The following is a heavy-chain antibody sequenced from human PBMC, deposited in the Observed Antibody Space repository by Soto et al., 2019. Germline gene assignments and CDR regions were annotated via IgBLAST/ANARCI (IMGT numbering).Heavy chain of an antibody. Sequence: GGSLRLSCAASGFTFSSYAMSWVRQAPGKGLEWVSAISGSGGSTYYADSVKGRFTISRDNSKNTLYLQMNSLGAEDTAIFYCAKAPVPDYTAYGSCVFELWGRDTLVTVSS. CDR1: GFTFSSYA. CDR3: AKAPVPDYTAYGSCVFEL. J-gene: IGHJ1*01. CDR2: ISGSGGST. D-gene: IGHD4-4*01. V-gene: IGHV3-23*01.